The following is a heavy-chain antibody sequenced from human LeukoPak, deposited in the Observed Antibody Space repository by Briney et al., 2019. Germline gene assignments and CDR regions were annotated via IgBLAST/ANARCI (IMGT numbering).Heavy chain of an antibody. CDR3: ARLDARCSSTSCHTYYYYGMDV. CDR2: IYPGDSDT. D-gene: IGHD2-2*01. Sequence: GESLKISCKGSGYSITSYWIGWVRQMPGKGLEWMGIIYPGDSDTRYSPSFQGQVTISADKSISTAYLQWSSLRASDTAMYYCARLDARCSSTSCHTYYYYGMDVWGQGTTVTVSS. CDR1: GYSITSYW. J-gene: IGHJ6*02. V-gene: IGHV5-51*01.